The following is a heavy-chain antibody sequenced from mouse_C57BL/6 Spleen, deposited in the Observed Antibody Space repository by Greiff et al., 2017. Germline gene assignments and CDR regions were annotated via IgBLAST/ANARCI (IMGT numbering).Heavy chain of an antibody. CDR3: ARARITTVVATRAMDY. Sequence: EVKLQQSGPELVKPGASVKISCKASGYTFTDYYMNWVKQSHGKSLEWIGDINPNNGGTSYNQKFKGKATLTVDKSSSTAYMELRSLTSEDSAVYYCARARITTVVATRAMDYWGQGTSVTVSS. CDR2: INPNNGGT. J-gene: IGHJ4*01. V-gene: IGHV1-26*01. CDR1: GYTFTDYY. D-gene: IGHD1-1*01.